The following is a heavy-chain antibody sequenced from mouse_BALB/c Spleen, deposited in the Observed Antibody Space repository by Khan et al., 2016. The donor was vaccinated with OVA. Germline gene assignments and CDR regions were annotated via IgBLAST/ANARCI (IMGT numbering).Heavy chain of an antibody. CDR1: GYSITSDYA. CDR2: ISYSGST. Sequence: EVQLVESGPGLVKPSQSLSLTCTVTGYSITSDYAWNWIRQFPGNKLEWMGYISYSGSTSYNPSLKSRISITRDTSKNQFFLQLNSVTTEDTATYYCARRGDGYYGAMDYWGQGTSVTVSS. V-gene: IGHV3-2*02. CDR3: ARRGDGYYGAMDY. J-gene: IGHJ4*01. D-gene: IGHD2-3*01.